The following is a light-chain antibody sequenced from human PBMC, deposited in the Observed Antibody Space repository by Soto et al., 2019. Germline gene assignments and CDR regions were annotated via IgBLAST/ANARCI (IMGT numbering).Light chain of an antibody. CDR2: DTS. Sequence: EMVMSQSPATLSASPGERATLSCRASQSVSHKLAWYQQKPGQAPRLLIYDTSTRATGIPARFSGSGSGTDFTLTISSLQPDDFATYYCQHYNSYSEAFGQGTKVDI. V-gene: IGKV3-15*01. CDR3: QHYNSYSEA. CDR1: QSVSHK. J-gene: IGKJ1*01.